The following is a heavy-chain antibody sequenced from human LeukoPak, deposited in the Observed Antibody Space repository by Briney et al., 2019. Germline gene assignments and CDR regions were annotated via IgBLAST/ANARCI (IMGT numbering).Heavy chain of an antibody. CDR3: ARDRFSSGAAYFDD. D-gene: IGHD6-19*01. Sequence: PGGSLRLSCAASGFTFSSYAMHWVRQAPGKGLEWVAVISYDGSNKYYADSVKGRFTISRDNSKNTLYLQMNSLRGEDTAVYYCARDRFSSGAAYFDDWGQGTLVTVSS. CDR1: GFTFSSYA. J-gene: IGHJ4*02. CDR2: ISYDGSNK. V-gene: IGHV3-30-3*01.